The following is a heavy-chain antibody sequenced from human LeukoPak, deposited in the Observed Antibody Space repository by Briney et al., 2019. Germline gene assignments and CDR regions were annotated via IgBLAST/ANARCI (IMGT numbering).Heavy chain of an antibody. Sequence: ASVKVSCKASGYTFTSYGISWVRQAPGQGLEWMGGIIPIFGTANYAQKFQGRVTITADESTSTAYMELSSLRSEDTAVYYCVRGYYDFWSGYHTRLDYWGQGTLVTVSS. CDR2: IIPIFGTA. V-gene: IGHV1-69*13. CDR1: GYTFTSYG. J-gene: IGHJ4*02. CDR3: VRGYYDFWSGYHTRLDY. D-gene: IGHD3-3*01.